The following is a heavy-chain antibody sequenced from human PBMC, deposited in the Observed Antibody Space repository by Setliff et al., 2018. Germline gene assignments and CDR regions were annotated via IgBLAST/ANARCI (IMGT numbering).Heavy chain of an antibody. CDR1: GYSFTSYW. D-gene: IGHD6-19*01. Sequence: PGESLKISCKGSGYSFTSYWIGWVRQMPGKGLEWMGIIYPGDSDTRYSPSFQGQVTISADKCISTAYLQWSSLKASDTAMYYCARQAVAGSDAFDIWGQGTMVTVSS. CDR3: ARQAVAGSDAFDI. J-gene: IGHJ3*02. CDR2: IYPGDSDT. V-gene: IGHV5-51*01.